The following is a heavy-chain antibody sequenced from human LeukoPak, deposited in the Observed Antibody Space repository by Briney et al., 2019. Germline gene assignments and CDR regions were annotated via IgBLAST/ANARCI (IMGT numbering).Heavy chain of an antibody. D-gene: IGHD3-22*01. CDR1: GGSISSYY. J-gene: IGHJ4*02. V-gene: IGHV4-4*07. CDR3: ASAPRTYYYDSSGDY. CDR2: IYTSGST. Sequence: PSETLSLTCTVSGGSISSYYWSWIRQPAGKGLEWIGRIYTSGSTNYNPSLKSRVTISVDTSKNQFSLKLSSVTAADTAVYYCASAPRTYYYDSSGDYWGQGTLVTVSS.